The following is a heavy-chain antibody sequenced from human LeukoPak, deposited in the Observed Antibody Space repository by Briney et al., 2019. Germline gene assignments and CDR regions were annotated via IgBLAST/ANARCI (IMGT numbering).Heavy chain of an antibody. V-gene: IGHV1-8*01. CDR2: MNPNSGNT. CDR3: ARGDQHVEYSSSPFDY. D-gene: IGHD6-6*01. CDR1: GYTFTNYD. J-gene: IGHJ4*02. Sequence: ASVKVSCKASGYTFTNYDINWVRQATGQGLEWMGCMNPNSGNTGYAQKFQGRVTMTRNTSISTAYMELSSLRSEDTAVYYCARGDQHVEYSSSPFDYWGQGTLVTVSS.